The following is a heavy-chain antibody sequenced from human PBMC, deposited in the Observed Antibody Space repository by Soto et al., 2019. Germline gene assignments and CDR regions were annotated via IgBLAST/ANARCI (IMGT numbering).Heavy chain of an antibody. D-gene: IGHD6-19*01. Sequence: SGPTLVNPTQTLTLTCSFSGISLNTRGVGVGWIRQPPGKALERLALIYWDDDKRYTPSLKSRLTITKDTSKNQVVLTMTNMDPVDTATYYCAHRGLIAVFDPWGQGTLVTVSS. J-gene: IGHJ5*02. CDR1: GISLNTRGVG. CDR2: IYWDDDK. V-gene: IGHV2-5*02. CDR3: AHRGLIAVFDP.